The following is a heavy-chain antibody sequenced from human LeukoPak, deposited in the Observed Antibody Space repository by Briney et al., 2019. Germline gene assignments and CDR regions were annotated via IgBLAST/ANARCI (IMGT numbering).Heavy chain of an antibody. CDR3: AKYYGDDPDYYYYMDV. V-gene: IGHV3-30*02. CDR1: GFTFSSYG. D-gene: IGHD4-17*01. CDR2: IRYDGSNK. J-gene: IGHJ6*03. Sequence: GGSLRLSCAASGFTFSSYGMHWVRQAPGKGLEWVAFIRYDGSNKYYADSVKGRFTISRDNSKNTLYLQMNSLRAEDTAVYYCAKYYGDDPDYYYYMDVWGKGTTVTISS.